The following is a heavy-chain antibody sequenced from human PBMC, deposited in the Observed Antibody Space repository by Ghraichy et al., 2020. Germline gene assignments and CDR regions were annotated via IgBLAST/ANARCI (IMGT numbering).Heavy chain of an antibody. CDR3: AREGDHRFGNPAFGY. V-gene: IGHV1-2*02. CDR2: INPNSGGT. D-gene: IGHD4-23*01. J-gene: IGHJ4*02. Sequence: WINPNSGGTNYAQKFQGRVTMTRDTSISTAYMELSRLRSDDTAVYYCAREGDHRFGNPAFGYWGQGSFVTVSS.